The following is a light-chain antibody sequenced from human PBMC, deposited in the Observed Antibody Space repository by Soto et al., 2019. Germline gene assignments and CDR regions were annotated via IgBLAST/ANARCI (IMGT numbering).Light chain of an antibody. J-gene: IGKJ1*01. CDR3: QNYKGAPWT. CDR1: QGISNY. Sequence: DIQMTQSLSSLSAAVGDRVTITCRESQGISNYLVWYQQKPRKVPKLMIYDAFTLQSEVPSRFSGSGSGTDFTLTISSLQPEDVATYYCQNYKGAPWTFGKGTKVQI. CDR2: DAF. V-gene: IGKV1-27*01.